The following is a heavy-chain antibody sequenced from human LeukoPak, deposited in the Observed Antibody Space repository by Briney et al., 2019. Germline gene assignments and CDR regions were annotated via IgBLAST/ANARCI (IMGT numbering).Heavy chain of an antibody. CDR3: ARGSTGWSRGDY. V-gene: IGHV3-66*01. J-gene: IGHJ4*02. Sequence: GGSLRLSCAASGFTFRSYGIHWVRQAPGMGLEWVSVIYRSGSTYYADSVKGRFTISRDNSNNTVYLQMNSLRADDTAVYYCARGSTGWSRGDYWGQGTLVTVSS. CDR2: IYRSGST. CDR1: GFTFRSYG. D-gene: IGHD2-2*01.